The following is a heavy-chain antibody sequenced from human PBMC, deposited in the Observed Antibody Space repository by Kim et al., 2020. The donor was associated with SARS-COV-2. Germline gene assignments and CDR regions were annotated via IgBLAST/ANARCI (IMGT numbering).Heavy chain of an antibody. V-gene: IGHV5-51*01. CDR2: IYPGDSDT. CDR1: GYSFTSYW. J-gene: IGHJ6*02. CDR3: ARVFRAGGFRGYGMDV. D-gene: IGHD3-16*01. Sequence: GESLKISCKGSGYSFTSYWIGWVRQMPGKGLEWMGIIYPGDSDTRYSPSFQGQFTIPADKSISTAYLQWSSLKASDTAMYYCARVFRAGGFRGYGMDVWGQGTTVTVSS.